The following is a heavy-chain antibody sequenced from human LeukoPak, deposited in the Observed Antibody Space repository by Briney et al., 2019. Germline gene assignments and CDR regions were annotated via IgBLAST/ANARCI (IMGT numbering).Heavy chain of an antibody. J-gene: IGHJ4*02. Sequence: SETLSLTCAVYGGSFSGYYWSWIRQPPGKGLEWIGYIYYSGSTNYNPSLKSRVTISVDTSKNQFSLKLSSVTAADTAVYYCARIDPRYCTNGVCYTIFDYWGQGTLVTVSS. D-gene: IGHD2-8*01. CDR1: GGSFSGYY. CDR3: ARIDPRYCTNGVCYTIFDY. CDR2: IYYSGST. V-gene: IGHV4-59*01.